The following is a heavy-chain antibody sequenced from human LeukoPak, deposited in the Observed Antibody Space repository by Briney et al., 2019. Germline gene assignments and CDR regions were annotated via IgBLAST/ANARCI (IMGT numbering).Heavy chain of an antibody. CDR1: GFTFSSYA. V-gene: IGHV3-23*01. Sequence: EGSLRLSCAASGFTFSSYAMGWVRQAPGKGLEWVSAISGSGGSTYYADSVKGRFIISRDNSKNTLYLQMNSLRAEDTAVYYCAKGAPEPATGSDSDYWGQGTLVTVSS. J-gene: IGHJ4*02. CDR2: ISGSGGST. CDR3: AKGAPEPATGSDSDY.